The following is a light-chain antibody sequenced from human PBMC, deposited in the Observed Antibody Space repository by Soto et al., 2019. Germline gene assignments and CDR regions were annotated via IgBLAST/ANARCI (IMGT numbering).Light chain of an antibody. CDR1: QSISTH. CDR3: QQSFPTPRT. V-gene: IGKV1-39*01. J-gene: IGKJ3*01. Sequence: IQVTQSPSSLSASVGDRVTITCRASQSISTHLNWYQQKPGKVPKLLIYAASTLQSGVPSRFSGRGSGTDFTLTISSLQPEDFATYYCQQSFPTPRTFGPGTKVDIK. CDR2: AAS.